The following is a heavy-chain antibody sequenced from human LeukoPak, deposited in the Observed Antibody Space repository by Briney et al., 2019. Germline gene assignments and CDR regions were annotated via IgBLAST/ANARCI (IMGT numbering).Heavy chain of an antibody. CDR1: GFTVSSNY. D-gene: IGHD3-10*01. CDR3: ARDKGLYYYGSGSSNYYYYYGMDV. Sequence: GGSLRLSCAASGFTVSSNYMSWVRQAPGKGLEWVSVIYSGGSTYYADSVKGRFTISRDNSKNTLYLQMNSLRAEDTAVYYCARDKGLYYYGSGSSNYYYYYGMDVWGQGTTVTVSS. V-gene: IGHV3-53*01. CDR2: IYSGGST. J-gene: IGHJ6*02.